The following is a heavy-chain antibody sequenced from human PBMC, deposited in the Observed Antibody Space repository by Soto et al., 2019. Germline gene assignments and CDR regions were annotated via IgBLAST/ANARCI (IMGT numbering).Heavy chain of an antibody. Sequence: EVQLVESGGGLVQPGEPLRLSCAASGLTLSSHWMGWVRQAPGTGLEWVATINQDGTERFYVESMKGRSTISRDTAQNSLYLEVHSLRAEDTALYYCARAINSAYDYWGRGALVTVSS. V-gene: IGHV3-7*05. D-gene: IGHD2-21*01. J-gene: IGHJ4*02. CDR2: INQDGTER. CDR1: GLTLSSHW. CDR3: ARAINSAYDY.